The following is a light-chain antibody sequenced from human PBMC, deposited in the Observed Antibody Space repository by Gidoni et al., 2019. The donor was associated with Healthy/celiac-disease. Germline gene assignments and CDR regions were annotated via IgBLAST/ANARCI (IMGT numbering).Light chain of an antibody. V-gene: IGKV3-15*01. J-gene: IGKJ2*01. Sequence: EIVMPQSPATLSVSPGERATLSCRASQSVSSNLAWYQQKPGQAPRLLIYGASTRATGIPARFSGSGSGTEFTLTISSLQSEDFAVYYCQQYNNWPGYTFXQXTKLEIK. CDR1: QSVSSN. CDR3: QQYNNWPGYT. CDR2: GAS.